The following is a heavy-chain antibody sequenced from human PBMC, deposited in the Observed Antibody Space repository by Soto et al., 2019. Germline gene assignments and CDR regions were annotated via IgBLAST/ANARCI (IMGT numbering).Heavy chain of an antibody. CDR3: ARGWLRDPWMY. Sequence: EVQLVESGGGLVKPGGSLRLSCAASGFIFSSYTMNWVRQAPGKGLEWVSSISASSTYMYYADSLKGRFTISRGNAYNSLYLQMNSLRAEDTAVYYCARGWLRDPWMYWGQGTLVPVSS. CDR2: ISASSTYM. CDR1: GFIFSSYT. J-gene: IGHJ4*02. D-gene: IGHD5-12*01. V-gene: IGHV3-21*01.